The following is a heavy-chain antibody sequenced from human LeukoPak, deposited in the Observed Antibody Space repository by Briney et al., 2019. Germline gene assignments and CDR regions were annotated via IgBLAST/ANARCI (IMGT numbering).Heavy chain of an antibody. J-gene: IGHJ4*02. D-gene: IGHD6-13*01. CDR2: TYYRSKWYN. V-gene: IGHV6-1*01. CDR3: ARDPTRGIAAVGTSKPLYYFDY. Sequence: SQTLSLTCAISGDSVSSNSAAWNWIRQSPSRGLEWLGRTYYRSKWYNDYAESVKSRISINPDTSKNHFSLQLNSVTPEDTAVYYCARDPTRGIAAVGTSKPLYYFDYWGQGTLVTVSS. CDR1: GDSVSSNSAA.